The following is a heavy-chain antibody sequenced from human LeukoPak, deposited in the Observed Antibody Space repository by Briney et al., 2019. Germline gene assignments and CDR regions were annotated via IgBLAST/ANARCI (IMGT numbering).Heavy chain of an antibody. D-gene: IGHD3-10*01. CDR3: ARDNYYYGSGSYYFAY. CDR1: GVSISSYY. V-gene: IGHV4-4*07. CDR2: IYTSGST. Sequence: PSETLSLTCTVSGVSISSYYWSWIRQPAGKGLEWIGRIYTSGSTNYNPSLKSRVTMSVDTSKNQFSLKLSSVTAADTAVYYCARDNYYYGSGSYYFAYWGQGTLVTVPS. J-gene: IGHJ4*02.